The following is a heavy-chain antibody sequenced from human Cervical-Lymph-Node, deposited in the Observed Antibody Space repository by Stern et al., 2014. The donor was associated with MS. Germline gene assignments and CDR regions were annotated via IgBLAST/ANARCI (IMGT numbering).Heavy chain of an antibody. J-gene: IGHJ3*02. D-gene: IGHD3-16*01. CDR3: ASGTSNEFGPFDM. CDR2: ITFDGSSR. Sequence: VQLVESGGGAVQPGRSLRLSCADSGFIFSNSAMHWVRQAPGKGLEWVSTITFDGSSRYYTDSVKGRFTISRVNSENTLSLQLNTPRPDDTAVYYCASGTSNEFGPFDMWGQGAMVTVSS. V-gene: IGHV3-30*04. CDR1: GFIFSNSA.